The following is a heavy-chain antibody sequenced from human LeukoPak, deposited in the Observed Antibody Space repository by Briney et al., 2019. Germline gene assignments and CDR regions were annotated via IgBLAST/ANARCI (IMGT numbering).Heavy chain of an antibody. J-gene: IGHJ6*02. Sequence: SETLSLTCTVSGGSISSYYWSWIRQHPGKGLEWIGYIYYSGSTYYNPSLKSRVTISVDTSKNQFSLKLSSVTAADTAVYYCARDKQLDGYYYYGMDVWGQGTTVTVSS. D-gene: IGHD6-13*01. CDR3: ARDKQLDGYYYYGMDV. V-gene: IGHV4-59*06. CDR2: IYYSGST. CDR1: GGSISSYY.